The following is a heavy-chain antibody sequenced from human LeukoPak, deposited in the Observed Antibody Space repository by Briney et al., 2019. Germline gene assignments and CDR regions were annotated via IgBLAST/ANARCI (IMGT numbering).Heavy chain of an antibody. D-gene: IGHD4-11*01. V-gene: IGHV3-49*03. CDR2: IRSKAYGGTT. CDR1: GFTFGDYA. CDR3: TRDLTTVPHNWFDP. J-gene: IGHJ5*02. Sequence: GGSLRLSCTSSGFTFGDYAMSWFRQAPGKGLEWVGFIRSKAYGGTTEYAASVKGRFTISRDDSKSIAYLQMNSLKTEDTAVSYCTRDLTTVPHNWFDPWGQGTLVTVSS.